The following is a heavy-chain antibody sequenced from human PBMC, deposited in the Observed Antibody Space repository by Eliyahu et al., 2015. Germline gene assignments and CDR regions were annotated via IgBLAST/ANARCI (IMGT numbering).Heavy chain of an antibody. J-gene: IGHJ4*02. V-gene: IGHV4-39*01. CDR3: ARNFAWGSSYF. D-gene: IGHD6-6*01. Sequence: PSLKSRVTISVDTSKNQFSLKLSSVTAADTAVYYCARNFAWGSSYFWGQGTLVTVSS.